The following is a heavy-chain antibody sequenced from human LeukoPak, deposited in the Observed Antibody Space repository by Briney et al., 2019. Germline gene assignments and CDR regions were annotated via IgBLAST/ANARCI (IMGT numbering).Heavy chain of an antibody. Sequence: PGGSLRLSCAASGFTFSSYAMSWVRQAPGKGLEWASTISGSGGSTYYAGSVKGRFTISRDNSKNTLYLQMNSLRAEDTAVYYCAKVRSFNWFDPWGQGTLVTVSS. J-gene: IGHJ5*02. CDR3: AKVRSFNWFDP. CDR2: ISGSGGST. D-gene: IGHD3-10*01. CDR1: GFTFSSYA. V-gene: IGHV3-23*01.